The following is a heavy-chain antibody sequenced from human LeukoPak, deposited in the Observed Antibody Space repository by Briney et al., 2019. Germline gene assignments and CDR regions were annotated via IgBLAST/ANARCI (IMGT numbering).Heavy chain of an antibody. CDR1: GYTFTGYY. Sequence: ASVKVSCKASGYTFTGYYMHWVRQAPGQGLEWMGWINPNSGGTNYAQKFQGRVTMTRGTSISTASMELSRLRSDDTAVYYCAREELSGSSTSCCSGLGYWGQGALVTVSS. CDR2: INPNSGGT. D-gene: IGHD2-2*01. CDR3: AREELSGSSTSCCSGLGY. J-gene: IGHJ4*02. V-gene: IGHV1-2*02.